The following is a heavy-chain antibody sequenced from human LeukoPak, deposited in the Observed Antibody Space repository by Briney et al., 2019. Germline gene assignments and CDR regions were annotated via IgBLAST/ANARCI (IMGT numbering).Heavy chain of an antibody. CDR3: ARDLQLWTTRDTRGGARVGY. D-gene: IGHD5-18*01. CDR2: INSDGSSI. CDR1: GFTFSSHW. J-gene: IGHJ4*02. Sequence: GGSLRPSCAASGFTFSSHWMHWVRQAPGKGLVWVSRINSDGSSISYADSVKGRFTISRDNAKNTLYLQMNSLRAEDTAVYYCARDLQLWTTRDTRGGARVGYWGQGTLVTVSS. V-gene: IGHV3-74*01.